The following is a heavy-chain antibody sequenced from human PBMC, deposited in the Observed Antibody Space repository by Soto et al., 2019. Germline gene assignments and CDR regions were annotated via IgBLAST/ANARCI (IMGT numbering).Heavy chain of an antibody. CDR3: VRTLRTTVSSGYFYGMDV. V-gene: IGHV3-21*01. CDR2: ISSSSNYI. CDR1: GFTFSSYS. Sequence: EVQLVDSGGGLVKPGGSLRLSCAASGFTFSSYSMNWVRQAPGKGLEWVSSISSSSNYIYYAGSVKGRFTISRDNAKNSLSLQMNGPRAEDPAVYYCVRTLRTTVSSGYFYGMDVWGQGATVTVSS. J-gene: IGHJ6*02. D-gene: IGHD4-17*01.